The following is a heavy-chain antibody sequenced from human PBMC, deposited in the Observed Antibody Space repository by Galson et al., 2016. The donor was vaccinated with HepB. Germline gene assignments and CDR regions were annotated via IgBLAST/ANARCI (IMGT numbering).Heavy chain of an antibody. D-gene: IGHD3-9*01. CDR2: IKCKIDAETT. CDR3: TTDRVPGRYDFLTVDLFDD. V-gene: IGHV3-15*07. CDR1: GLIFSNAW. J-gene: IGHJ4*02. Sequence: SLRLSCAASGLIFSNAWMNWVRQAPGKGLEWVGRIKCKIDAETTDYAAPVKGRFTISRDDSKKTLYLQMNSLKTEDTAVYYCTTDRVPGRYDFLTVDLFDDWGQGTLGIVSS.